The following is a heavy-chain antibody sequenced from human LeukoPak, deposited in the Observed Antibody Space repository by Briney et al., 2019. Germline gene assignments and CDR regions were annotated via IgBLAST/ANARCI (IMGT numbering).Heavy chain of an antibody. CDR1: GGSFSGYY. V-gene: IGHV4-34*01. J-gene: IGHJ4*02. D-gene: IGHD4-17*01. CDR2: INHSGST. CDR3: AREVGGDFDALVY. Sequence: SETLSLTCAVYGGSFSGYYWSWIRQPPGKGLEWIGEINHSGSTNYNPSLKSRVTISVDNSKNQLSLTRTSVTAADTAVYYCAREVGGDFDALVYWGQGTLVTVSS.